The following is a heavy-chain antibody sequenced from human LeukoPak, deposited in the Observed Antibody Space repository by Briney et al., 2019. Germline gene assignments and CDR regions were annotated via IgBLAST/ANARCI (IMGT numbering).Heavy chain of an antibody. CDR2: ISGDGTTT. CDR1: GFTFSTSW. D-gene: IGHD6-13*01. CDR3: TRVRSGSWYDY. V-gene: IGHV3-74*01. J-gene: IGHJ4*02. Sequence: QPGGSLRLSCATSGFTFSTSWMHWVRHAPGKGLVWVSRISGDGTTTTYADSVKGRFTISRDNAKNTLFLQMNSLRVDDTAVYYCTRVRSGSWYDYWGQGALVTVSS.